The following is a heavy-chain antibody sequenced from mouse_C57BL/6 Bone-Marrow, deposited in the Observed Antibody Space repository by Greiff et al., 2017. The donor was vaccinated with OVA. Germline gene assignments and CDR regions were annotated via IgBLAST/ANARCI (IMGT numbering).Heavy chain of an antibody. CDR1: GYTFTSYW. CDR2: ILPNSGST. J-gene: IGHJ4*01. Sequence: QVQLKQPGAELVKPGASVKLSCTASGYTFTSYWMHWVKQRPGQGLVWIGMILPNSGSTNYIEKFKSKVTLTVDKFSSTASMQLSSLTSEDSAVYYCARRPNHYGSLHYYAMDEGDQGTSVT. V-gene: IGHV1-64*01. D-gene: IGHD1-1*01. CDR3: ARRPNHYGSLHYYAMDE.